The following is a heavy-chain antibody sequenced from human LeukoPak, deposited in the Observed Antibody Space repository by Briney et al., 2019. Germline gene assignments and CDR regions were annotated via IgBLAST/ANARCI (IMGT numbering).Heavy chain of an antibody. CDR1: GVSISSSY. Sequence: SETLSLTCTVSGVSISSSYWSWIRQPPGKRLEWIAYIYYNGNTNSNPSLKSRVTISADTSKNRFSLKLSSVTAADTAIYYCVRGNYDNRGYSNAFDIWGQGTMVTVSS. V-gene: IGHV4-59*01. CDR2: IYYNGNT. J-gene: IGHJ3*02. D-gene: IGHD3-22*01. CDR3: VRGNYDNRGYSNAFDI.